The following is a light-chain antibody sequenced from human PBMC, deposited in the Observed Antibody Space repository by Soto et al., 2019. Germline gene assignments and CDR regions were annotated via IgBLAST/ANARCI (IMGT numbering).Light chain of an antibody. Sequence: QSVLTQPPSVSAAPGQKVTIACSGSSSNIGGNSVSWYQQLPGTAPKLLIYDDNKRPSGIPDRFSGSKSGTSATLGITGFQTGDEADYYCGSWDSSLSADVFGTRTKGTVL. CDR2: DDN. J-gene: IGLJ1*01. CDR3: GSWDSSLSADV. V-gene: IGLV1-51*01. CDR1: SSNIGGNS.